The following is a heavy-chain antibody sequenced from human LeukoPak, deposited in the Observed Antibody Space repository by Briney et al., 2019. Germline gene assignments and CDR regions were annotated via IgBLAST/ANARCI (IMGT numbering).Heavy chain of an antibody. CDR2: ISSSSSYT. V-gene: IGHV3-11*06. Sequence: TGGSLRLSCAASGFTFSIYAMSWVRQAPGKGLEWVSYISSSSSYTNYADSVKGRFTISRDNARNSLYLQMNSLRAEDTTVYYCAREEDNWFDPWGQGTLVTVSS. CDR3: AREEDNWFDP. CDR1: GFTFSIYA. J-gene: IGHJ5*02.